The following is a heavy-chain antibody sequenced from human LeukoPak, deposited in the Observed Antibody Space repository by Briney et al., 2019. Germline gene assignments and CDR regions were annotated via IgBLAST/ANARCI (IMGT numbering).Heavy chain of an antibody. J-gene: IGHJ3*02. CDR1: GFPFNDYS. D-gene: IGHD2-21*02. Sequence: GGSLRLSCAASGFPFNDYSMNWVRQAPGKGLEWVANIKQDGSEKYYVDSVKGRFTISRDNAKNSLYLQMNSLRAEDTAVYYCARVRAYCGGDCYPDAFDIWGQGTMVTVSS. CDR2: IKQDGSEK. CDR3: ARVRAYCGGDCYPDAFDI. V-gene: IGHV3-7*01.